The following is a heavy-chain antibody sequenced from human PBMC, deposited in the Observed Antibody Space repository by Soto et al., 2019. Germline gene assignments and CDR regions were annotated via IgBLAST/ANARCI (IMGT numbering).Heavy chain of an antibody. Sequence: ASVKVSCKASGYTFTGYYMHWVRQAPGQGLEWMGWINPNSGGTNYAQKFQGWVAMTRDTSISTAYMELSRLRSDDTAVYYCARALSSYYYGSGSHIAYYYYGMDVWGQGXTVTVYS. D-gene: IGHD3-10*01. J-gene: IGHJ6*02. CDR2: INPNSGGT. CDR3: ARALSSYYYGSGSHIAYYYYGMDV. CDR1: GYTFTGYY. V-gene: IGHV1-2*04.